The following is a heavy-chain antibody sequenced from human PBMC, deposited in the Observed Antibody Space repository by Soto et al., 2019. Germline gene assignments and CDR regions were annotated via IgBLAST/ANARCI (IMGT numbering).Heavy chain of an antibody. J-gene: IGHJ6*02. V-gene: IGHV1-3*01. CDR1: GYTFTSYA. Sequence: ASVKVSCKASGYTFTSYAMHWVRQAPGQRLEWMGWINAGNGNTKYSQKFQGRVTMTEDTSTDTAYMELSSLRSEDTAVYYCATVPPTYYYGMDVWGQGTTVTVSS. CDR2: INAGNGNT. D-gene: IGHD1-1*01. CDR3: ATVPPTYYYGMDV.